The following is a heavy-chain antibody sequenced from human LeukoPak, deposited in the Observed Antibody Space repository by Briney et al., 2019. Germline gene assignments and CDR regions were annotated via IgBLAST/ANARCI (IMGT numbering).Heavy chain of an antibody. Sequence: GGSLRLSCAASGFTFSRYGMHWVRQAPGKGLEWVAVIWYDGSNKYYADSVKGRFTISRDNSKNTLYLQMNSLRAEDTAVYYCASSMTTVPTLLYYWGQGTLVTVSS. J-gene: IGHJ4*02. CDR1: GFTFSRYG. D-gene: IGHD4-17*01. CDR2: IWYDGSNK. CDR3: ASSMTTVPTLLYY. V-gene: IGHV3-33*01.